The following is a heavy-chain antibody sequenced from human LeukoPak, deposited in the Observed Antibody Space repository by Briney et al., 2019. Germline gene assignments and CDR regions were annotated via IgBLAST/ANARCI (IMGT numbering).Heavy chain of an antibody. CDR1: GYTFTGYF. CDR2: INPNSGGT. Sequence: ASVKVSCKASGYTFTGYFLHWVRQAPGQGLEWMGRINPNSGGTNYAQKFQGRVTMTRDTSISTTYMELSRLRSGDTAVYYCARDPGIWELSFRPPDYWGQGTLVTVSS. CDR3: ARDPGIWELSFRPPDY. V-gene: IGHV1-2*06. D-gene: IGHD3-16*02. J-gene: IGHJ4*02.